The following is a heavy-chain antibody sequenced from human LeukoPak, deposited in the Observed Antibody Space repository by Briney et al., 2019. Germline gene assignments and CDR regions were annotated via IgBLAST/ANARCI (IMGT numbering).Heavy chain of an antibody. CDR1: GGSISSGSYY. CDR3: ARDRTKVGVDAFDI. D-gene: IGHD1-26*01. J-gene: IGHJ3*02. V-gene: IGHV4-61*02. CDR2: IYTSGST. Sequence: SETLSLTCTVSGGSISSGSYYWSWLRQPAGKGLEWIGRIYTSGSTNYNPSLKSRVTISVDTSKNQFSLKLSSVTAADTAVYYCARDRTKVGVDAFDIWGQGTMVTVSS.